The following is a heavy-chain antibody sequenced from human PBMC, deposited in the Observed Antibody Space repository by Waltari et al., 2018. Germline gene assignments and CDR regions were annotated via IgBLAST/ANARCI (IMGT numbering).Heavy chain of an antibody. CDR2: VDPEEGET. J-gene: IGHJ4*02. CDR3: ATRRGGSYYPTRYYFDY. CDR1: GYTLTELS. V-gene: IGHV1-24*01. Sequence: QVQLVQSGAEVKKPGASVKVSCKVSGYTLTELSMHWVRQAPGKGLEWMGGVDPEEGETIYAQKFQGRVTMTEDTSTDTAYMELSSLRSEDTAVYYCATRRGGSYYPTRYYFDYWGQGTLVTVSS. D-gene: IGHD1-26*01.